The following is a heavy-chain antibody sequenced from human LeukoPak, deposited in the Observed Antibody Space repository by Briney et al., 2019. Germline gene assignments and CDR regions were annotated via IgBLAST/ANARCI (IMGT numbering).Heavy chain of an antibody. CDR3: ARRGYYYDSSGYYYYFDY. CDR2: IYGTGST. CDR1: GSSISSYY. V-gene: IGHV4-59*08. Sequence: PSETLSLTCTVSGSSISSYYWSWIRQPPGKGLEWIGHIYGTGSTNYNPSLKSRVTISVDTSKNQFSLKLSSVNAADTAVYYCARRGYYYDSSGYYYYFDYWGQGIQVTASS. J-gene: IGHJ4*02. D-gene: IGHD3-22*01.